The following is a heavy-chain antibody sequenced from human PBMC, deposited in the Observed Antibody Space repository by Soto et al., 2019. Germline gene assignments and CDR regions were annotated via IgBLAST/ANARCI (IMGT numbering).Heavy chain of an antibody. V-gene: IGHV1-69-2*01. D-gene: IGHD5-18*01. CDR3: ATRYRHGYRY. CDR1: GYTFTDFY. J-gene: IGHJ4*02. CDR2: LDPEDGET. Sequence: ASVKVSCKVSGYTFTDFYMHWVQQAPGKGLQWMGLLDPEDGETKYAEKFQGRLTITADTSTDTAYMELSSLRSEDTAVYYCATRYRHGYRYWGQGTLVTVS.